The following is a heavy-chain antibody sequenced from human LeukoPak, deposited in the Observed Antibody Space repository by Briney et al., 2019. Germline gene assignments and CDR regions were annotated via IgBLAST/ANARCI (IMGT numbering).Heavy chain of an antibody. J-gene: IGHJ3*01. CDR3: ARSSYSSSSSV. CDR1: GFTFSGFW. Sequence: GGSLRLSCAVSGFTFSGFWMSWSRQAPGKGLEWVASINSDGSEGYYADVVKGRFTISRDNAKNSLYLQINSLRAEDTAVYYSARSSYSSSSSVWGQGTMVTVSS. CDR2: INSDGSEG. V-gene: IGHV3-7*03. D-gene: IGHD6-6*01.